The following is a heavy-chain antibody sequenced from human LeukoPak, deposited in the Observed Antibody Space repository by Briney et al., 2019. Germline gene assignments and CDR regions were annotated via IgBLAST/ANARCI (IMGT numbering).Heavy chain of an antibody. V-gene: IGHV4-39*07. CDR2: IYYSGST. Sequence: SETLSLTCTVSGGSISSSSYYWGWIRQPPGKGLEWIGSIYYSGSTYYNPSLKSRVTISVDTSKNQFSLKLSSVTAADTAVYYCTRVRHYYYMDVWGKGTTVTVSS. J-gene: IGHJ6*03. CDR1: GGSISSSSYY. CDR3: TRVRHYYYMDV.